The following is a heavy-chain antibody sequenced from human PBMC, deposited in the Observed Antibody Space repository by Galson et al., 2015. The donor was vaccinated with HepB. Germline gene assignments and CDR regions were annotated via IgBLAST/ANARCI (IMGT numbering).Heavy chain of an antibody. D-gene: IGHD3-10*01. CDR3: ARALPSGIRGGRVFDH. CDR2: ISSSGSYI. J-gene: IGHJ4*02. CDR1: GFTFSDYY. Sequence: SLRLSCAASGFTFSDYYMNWIRQAPGKGLEWVSSISSSGSYIYYGDSVKGRCTVSRDSAKTSVYLQMNSLRGDDTAVYYCARALPSGIRGGRVFDHWGQGTLVTVSS. V-gene: IGHV3-11*04.